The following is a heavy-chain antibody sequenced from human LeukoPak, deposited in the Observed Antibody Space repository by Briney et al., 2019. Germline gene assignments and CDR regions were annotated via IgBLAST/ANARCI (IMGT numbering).Heavy chain of an antibody. V-gene: IGHV3-74*01. J-gene: IGHJ6*02. D-gene: IGHD5-18*01. CDR1: GFTFSRFW. CDR3: ARDAVDTANAV. CDR2: MNSDGGSI. Sequence: GGSLRLSCVASGFTFSRFWMHWVRQAPGKGLVWVSRMNSDGGSISHADSVKGRFSISRDNAKNTLYLQTNSLRAEDTAVYYCARDAVDTANAVWGQGTTVTVSS.